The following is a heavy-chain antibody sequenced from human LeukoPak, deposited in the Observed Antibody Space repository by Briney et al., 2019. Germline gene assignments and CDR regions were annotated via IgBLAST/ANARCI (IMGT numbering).Heavy chain of an antibody. CDR2: ISGSGGST. J-gene: IGHJ4*02. CDR1: GFTFSSYA. D-gene: IGHD6-6*01. Sequence: GGSLRLSCAASGFTFSSYAMSWVRQAPGKGLEWVSVISGSGGSTYYADSVKGRFTISRDNSKNRLYLQMNSLRAEDTAVYYCAKVEDEYSSTTFDYWGQGTLVTVSS. V-gene: IGHV3-23*01. CDR3: AKVEDEYSSTTFDY.